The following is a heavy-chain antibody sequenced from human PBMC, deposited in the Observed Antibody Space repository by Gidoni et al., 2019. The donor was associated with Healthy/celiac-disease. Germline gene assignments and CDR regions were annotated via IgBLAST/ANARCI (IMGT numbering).Heavy chain of an antibody. V-gene: IGHV4-31*03. CDR3: ASRTPYYDFWSGYQDAFDI. J-gene: IGHJ3*02. Sequence: QVQLQESGPGLVKPSQTLSLTCTVSGGSISSGGYSWSWIRQHPGKGLEWIGYIYYSGSTYYNPSLKSRVTISVDTSKNQFSLKLSSVTAADTAVYYCASRTPYYDFWSGYQDAFDIWGQGTMVTVSS. D-gene: IGHD3-3*01. CDR2: IYYSGST. CDR1: GGSISSGGYS.